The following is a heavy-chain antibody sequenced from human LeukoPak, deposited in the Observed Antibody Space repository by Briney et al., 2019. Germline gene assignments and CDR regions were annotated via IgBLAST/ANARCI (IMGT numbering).Heavy chain of an antibody. Sequence: SETLSLTCTVSGGSISPYYWTWIRQPPGKGLEWLGYIYYSGSTNSNPSLTSRVTMSVDTSKNQFSLKLSSVTAADTAVYYCARAPGIMSGNWRFDYWGQGTLVTVSS. CDR3: ARAPGIMSGNWRFDY. D-gene: IGHD3-16*01. CDR2: IYYSGST. J-gene: IGHJ4*02. CDR1: GGSISPYY. V-gene: IGHV4-59*12.